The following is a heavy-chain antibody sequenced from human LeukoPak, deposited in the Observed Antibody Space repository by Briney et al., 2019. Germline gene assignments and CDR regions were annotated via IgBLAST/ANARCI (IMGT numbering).Heavy chain of an antibody. D-gene: IGHD3-10*01. J-gene: IGHJ4*02. Sequence: GGSLRLSCAASGFTFSSYAMSWVRQAPGKGLEWVSSISSSSSYIYYADSVKGRFTISRDNAKNSLYLQMNSLRAEDTAVYYCARTYGSGSYPPDYWGQGTLVTVSS. V-gene: IGHV3-21*01. CDR3: ARTYGSGSYPPDY. CDR1: GFTFSSYA. CDR2: ISSSSSYI.